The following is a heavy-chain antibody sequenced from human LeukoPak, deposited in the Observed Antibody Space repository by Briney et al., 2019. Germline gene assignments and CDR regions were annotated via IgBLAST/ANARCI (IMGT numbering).Heavy chain of an antibody. D-gene: IGHD5-18*01. J-gene: IGHJ4*02. CDR2: INHSGST. V-gene: IGHV4-34*01. CDR1: GGSFSGYY. Sequence: SETLSLTCAVYGGSFSGYYWSWIRQPPGKGLEWIGEINHSGSTNYNPSLKSRVTTSVDTSKNQFSLKLSSVTAADTVVYYCARGTTAMVRALDYWGQGTLVTVSS. CDR3: ARGTTAMVRALDY.